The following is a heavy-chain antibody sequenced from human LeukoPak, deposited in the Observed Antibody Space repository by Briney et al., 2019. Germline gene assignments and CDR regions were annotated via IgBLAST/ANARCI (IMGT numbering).Heavy chain of an antibody. CDR3: ARPRTDIVVVVAAIDY. D-gene: IGHD2-15*01. Sequence: PGGSLRLSCAASGFTFSSYAMHWVRQAPGKGLEWVAVISYDGSNKYYADSVKDRFTISRDNSKSTLYLQMNSLRAEDTAVYYCARPRTDIVVVVAAIDYWGQGTLVTVSS. V-gene: IGHV3-30-3*01. J-gene: IGHJ4*02. CDR1: GFTFSSYA. CDR2: ISYDGSNK.